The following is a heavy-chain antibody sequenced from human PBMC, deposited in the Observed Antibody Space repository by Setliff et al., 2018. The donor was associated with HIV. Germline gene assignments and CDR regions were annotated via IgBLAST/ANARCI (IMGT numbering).Heavy chain of an antibody. V-gene: IGHV3-21*01. CDR1: GFTFSTYS. CDR2: SSSSSRSK. Sequence: PGESLKISCEASGFTFSTYSMNWVRQAPGKGLEWVSSSSSSSRSKYYADSVKGRFTISRDNAKISLYLQMNSLTAEDTAVYYCARDVSWRVRTYIDYWGQGALVTVSS. CDR3: ARDVSWRVRTYIDY. D-gene: IGHD3-3*01. J-gene: IGHJ4*02.